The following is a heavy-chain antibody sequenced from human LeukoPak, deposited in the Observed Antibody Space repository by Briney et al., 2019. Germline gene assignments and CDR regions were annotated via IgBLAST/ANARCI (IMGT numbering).Heavy chain of an antibody. D-gene: IGHD3-10*01. CDR1: GFIVSSNY. CDR3: ARVRSMARGVIITAYYFDY. V-gene: IGHV3-66*01. CDR2: IYSGGST. Sequence: AGGSLRLSCAASGFIVSSNYMSWVRQAPGKGLEWISVIYSGGSTYYADSVKGRFTISRDNSKNTLYLQMNSLRAEDTAVYYCARVRSMARGVIITAYYFDYWGQGTLVTVSS. J-gene: IGHJ4*02.